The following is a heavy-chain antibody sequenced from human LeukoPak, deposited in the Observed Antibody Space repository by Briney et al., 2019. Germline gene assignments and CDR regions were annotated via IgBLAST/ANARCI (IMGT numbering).Heavy chain of an antibody. Sequence: GRSLRLSCAASGFTFSRYGIHWVRQAPGKGLEWVAVISYDGSDKYYADSVKGRFTISRDNSKNTLYLQMNSLRAEDTAVYYCATPAGYSSGWYGFRYYFDYWGQGTLVTVSS. CDR1: GFTFSRYG. CDR2: ISYDGSDK. V-gene: IGHV3-30*03. J-gene: IGHJ4*02. D-gene: IGHD6-19*01. CDR3: ATPAGYSSGWYGFRYYFDY.